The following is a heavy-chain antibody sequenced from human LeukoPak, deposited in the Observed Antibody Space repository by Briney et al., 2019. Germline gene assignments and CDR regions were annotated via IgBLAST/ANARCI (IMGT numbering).Heavy chain of an antibody. J-gene: IGHJ4*02. CDR1: GFTFSDYY. CDR2: ISSSGSTI. D-gene: IGHD6-13*01. V-gene: IGHV3-11*04. Sequence: PGGSLRLSCAASGFTFSDYYMSWIRQAPGKGLEWVSYISSSGSTIYYADSVKGRFTISRDNAKNSLYLQMNSLRAEDTAVYYCARDLRGGSGYSSSWYEVSDYWGQGTLVTVSS. CDR3: ARDLRGGSGYSSSWYEVSDY.